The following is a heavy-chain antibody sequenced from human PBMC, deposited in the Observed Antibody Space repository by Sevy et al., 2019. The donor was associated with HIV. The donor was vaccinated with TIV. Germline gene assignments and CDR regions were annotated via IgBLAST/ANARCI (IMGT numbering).Heavy chain of an antibody. CDR2: IQYDGRNT. D-gene: IGHD6-13*01. CDR1: GFTFSYSG. Sequence: GESLKISCTTSGFTFSYSGMHWVRQAPGKGLEWVTFIQYDGRNTHYAGSVKGRFTISRDNSKNTLYLQMNSLRGDDTAVYYCAKNTAAVGTGGFDYWGQGALVTVSS. CDR3: AKNTAAVGTGGFDY. V-gene: IGHV3-30*02. J-gene: IGHJ4*02.